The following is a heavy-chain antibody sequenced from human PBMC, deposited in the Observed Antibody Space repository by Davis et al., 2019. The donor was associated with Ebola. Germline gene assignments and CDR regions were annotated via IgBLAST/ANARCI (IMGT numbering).Heavy chain of an antibody. CDR2: MNPDSGNT. J-gene: IGHJ2*01. V-gene: IGHV1-8*01. CDR1: GYIFISND. CDR3: ARPIEKRCSPGCFDL. Sequence: AASVMVTCKASGYIFISNDINWVRQATGQELEWMGWMNPDSGNTGYASKFQGRVTMTRNNSITTAYTELISLTSEDTADYYCARPIEKRCSPGCFDLWGRGTLVTVSS. D-gene: IGHD4/OR15-4a*01.